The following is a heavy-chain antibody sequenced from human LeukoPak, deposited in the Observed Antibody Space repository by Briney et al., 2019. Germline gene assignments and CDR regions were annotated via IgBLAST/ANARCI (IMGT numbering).Heavy chain of an antibody. CDR3: TSLVPAASFDY. Sequence: GGSLRLSWAASGFTFSNAWMSWVRQAPGKGLEWVGRIKSKTDGGTTDYAAPVKGRFTISRDDSKNTLYLQMNSLKTEDTAVYYCTSLVPAASFDYWGQGTLVTVSS. J-gene: IGHJ4*02. CDR1: GFTFSNAW. V-gene: IGHV3-15*01. D-gene: IGHD2-2*01. CDR2: IKSKTDGGTT.